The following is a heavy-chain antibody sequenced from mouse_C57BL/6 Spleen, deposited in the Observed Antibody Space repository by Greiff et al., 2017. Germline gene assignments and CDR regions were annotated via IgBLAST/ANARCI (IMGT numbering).Heavy chain of an antibody. CDR2: INPANSYT. J-gene: IGHJ4*01. CDR1: GYTFTSYW. Sequence: QVQLQQPGAELVKPGASVKLSCKASGYTFTSYWMQWVKQRPGQGLEWIGEINPANSYTNYNQTLKGKAPLTVDTSSSTAYMQLSSLTSEDSAVYCCAGTGTEAMEYWGQGTSVTVAS. V-gene: IGHV1-50*01. D-gene: IGHD4-1*01. CDR3: AGTGTEAMEY.